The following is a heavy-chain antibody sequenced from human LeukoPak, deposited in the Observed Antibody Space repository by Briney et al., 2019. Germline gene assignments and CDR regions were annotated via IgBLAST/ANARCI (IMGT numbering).Heavy chain of an antibody. CDR2: ISEGVGNT. Sequence: GGSLRLSCAASGFTFTNYAMTWVRQAPGKGLEWVSGISEGVGNTYYADSVKGRFTISRDHSKNTLYLQMNSLRAEDAALYYCAKREKGTTGRFFDYWGQGTLVTVSS. V-gene: IGHV3-23*01. CDR1: GFTFTNYA. D-gene: IGHD4-17*01. J-gene: IGHJ4*02. CDR3: AKREKGTTGRFFDY.